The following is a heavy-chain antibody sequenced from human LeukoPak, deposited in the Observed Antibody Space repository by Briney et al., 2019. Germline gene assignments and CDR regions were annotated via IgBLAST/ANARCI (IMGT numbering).Heavy chain of an antibody. V-gene: IGHV3-7*03. Sequence: GGSLRLSCAASGFTFSSYWMSWVRQAPGKGLEWVANTKQDGSERYYVDSVKGQFTISRDNAKNSLYLQMNSLRAEDTAVYYCARDKIVGATNFDYWGQGTLDTVSS. CDR3: ARDKIVGATNFDY. J-gene: IGHJ4*02. CDR1: GFTFSSYW. CDR2: TKQDGSER. D-gene: IGHD1-26*01.